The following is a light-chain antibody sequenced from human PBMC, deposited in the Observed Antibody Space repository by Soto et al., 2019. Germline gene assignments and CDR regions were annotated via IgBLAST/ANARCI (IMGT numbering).Light chain of an antibody. CDR3: SSATSTGDSKI. CDR2: HVS. J-gene: IGLJ1*01. CDR1: STVLHNNHY. Sequence: CTGNSTVLHNNHYVSWYQHPPGRAPKLIIYHVSYRPSGVPNRFSGSKSDSSAYLTISRFRPEGEADFHCSSATSTGDSKIFGAGTKV. V-gene: IGLV2-14*03.